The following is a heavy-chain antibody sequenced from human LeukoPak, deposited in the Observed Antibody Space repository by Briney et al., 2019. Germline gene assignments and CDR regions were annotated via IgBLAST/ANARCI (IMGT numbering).Heavy chain of an antibody. V-gene: IGHV1-46*01. CDR1: GYTFTSYY. Sequence: GASVKVSCKASGYTFTSYYMHWVRQAPGQGLEWMGIINPSDGSTSYAQKFQGRVTMTRDTSTSTVYMGLSSLRSEDTAVYYCARDLPFVVVPAALYYYYGMDVWGQGTTVTVSS. J-gene: IGHJ6*02. CDR3: ARDLPFVVVPAALYYYYGMDV. CDR2: INPSDGST. D-gene: IGHD2-2*01.